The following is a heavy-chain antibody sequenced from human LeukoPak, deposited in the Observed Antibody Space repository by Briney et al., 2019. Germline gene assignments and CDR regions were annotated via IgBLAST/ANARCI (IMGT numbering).Heavy chain of an antibody. CDR2: ISYDGSNK. V-gene: IGHV3-30*18. D-gene: IGHD4-17*01. CDR3: AKDVNDYGDYVVPFDY. J-gene: IGHJ4*02. Sequence: PGGSLRLSCAASGFTFSSYGTHWVRQAPGKGLEWVAVISYDGSNKYYADSVKGRFTISRDNSKNTLYLQMNSLRAEDTAVYYCAKDVNDYGDYVVPFDYWGQGTLVTVSS. CDR1: GFTFSSYG.